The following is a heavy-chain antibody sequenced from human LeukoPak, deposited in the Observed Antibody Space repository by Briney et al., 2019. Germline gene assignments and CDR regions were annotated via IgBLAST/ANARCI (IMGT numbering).Heavy chain of an antibody. V-gene: IGHV3-74*01. D-gene: IGHD2-21*01. CDR3: ARGFLGWFDP. CDR2: INRDGSST. J-gene: IGHJ5*02. CDR1: GFTFSSYW. Sequence: GGSLRLSCAASGFTFSSYWMHWVRQAPGKGLVWVSRINRDGSSTSYADSVKGRFTISRDNAKNTLYLQMNSLRAEDTAVYYCARGFLGWFDPWGQGTLVTVSS.